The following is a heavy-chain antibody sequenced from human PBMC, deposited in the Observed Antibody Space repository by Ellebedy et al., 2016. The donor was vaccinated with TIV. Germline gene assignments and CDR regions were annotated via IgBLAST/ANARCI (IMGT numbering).Heavy chain of an antibody. V-gene: IGHV3-69-1*01. Sequence: PGGSLRLSCAASGFTFSDYYMSWIRQAPGKGLEWVSSIRSGGATSYADSVKGRFTISRDNSESTLYLQMNSLRAEDTAVYYCARGQLRLGELSLAPFDYWGQGTLVTVSS. CDR2: IRSGGAT. J-gene: IGHJ4*02. CDR1: GFTFSDYY. D-gene: IGHD3-16*02. CDR3: ARGQLRLGELSLAPFDY.